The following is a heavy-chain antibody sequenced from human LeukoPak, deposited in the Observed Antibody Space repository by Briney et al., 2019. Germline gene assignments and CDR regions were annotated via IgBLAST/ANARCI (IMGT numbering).Heavy chain of an antibody. CDR3: TTDRGTTGTTDLDY. Sequence: EGSLRLSCAASGFTLSNAWMSWVRQAPGKGLEWVGRIQSKTDGGTTDDAAPVKGRFTISRDDSKNKVYLQMNSLKTEDTAVYYCTTDRGTTGTTDLDYWGQGTLITVSS. D-gene: IGHD1-1*01. CDR2: IQSKTDGGTT. CDR1: GFTLSNAW. V-gene: IGHV3-15*01. J-gene: IGHJ4*02.